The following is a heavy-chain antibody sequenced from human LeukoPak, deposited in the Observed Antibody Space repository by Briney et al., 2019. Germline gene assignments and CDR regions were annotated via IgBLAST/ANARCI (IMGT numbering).Heavy chain of an antibody. J-gene: IGHJ6*03. CDR1: GGSISSYY. Sequence: SETLSLTCTASGGSISSYYWSWIRQPAGKGLEWIGRIYTSGSTNYNPSLKSRVTMPVDTSKNQFSLKLSSVTAADTAVYYCARDGIAARRYYYYYMDVWGKGTTVTVSS. V-gene: IGHV4-4*07. D-gene: IGHD6-6*01. CDR2: IYTSGST. CDR3: ARDGIAARRYYYYYMDV.